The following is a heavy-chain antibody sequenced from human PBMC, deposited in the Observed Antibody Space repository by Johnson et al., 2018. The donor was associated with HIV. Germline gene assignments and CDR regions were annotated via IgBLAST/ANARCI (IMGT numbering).Heavy chain of an antibody. J-gene: IGHJ3*02. D-gene: IGHD5-18*01. Sequence: MLLVESGGGLVQPGGSLRLSCAASGITVSSNYMSWVRQAPGKGLEWVSLIFSVGNTYYADSVKGRLTISRDNSNNMVYLQMDSLRPEDTAVYYCARDGRDLVTRGAFDIWGQGTVVTVSS. CDR1: GITVSSNY. CDR2: IFSVGNT. CDR3: ARDGRDLVTRGAFDI. V-gene: IGHV3-66*02.